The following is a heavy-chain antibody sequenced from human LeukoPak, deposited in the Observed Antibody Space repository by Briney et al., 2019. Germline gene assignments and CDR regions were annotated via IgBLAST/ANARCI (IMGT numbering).Heavy chain of an antibody. D-gene: IGHD3-22*01. CDR2: MYSGGST. CDR3: ARASGGYYST. J-gene: IGHJ5*02. Sequence: PGGSLRLSCAASGLTVSSEYMSWVRQAPGKGLEWVSVMYSGGSTYYTDSGKGRFTISRDHSKNTLYLQMSSLRAEDTAVYYCARASGGYYSTWGQGTLVTVSS. CDR1: GLTVSSEY. V-gene: IGHV3-66*02.